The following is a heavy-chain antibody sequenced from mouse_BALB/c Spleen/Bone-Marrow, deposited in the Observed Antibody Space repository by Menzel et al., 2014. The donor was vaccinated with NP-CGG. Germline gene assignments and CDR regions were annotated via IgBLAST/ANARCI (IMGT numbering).Heavy chain of an antibody. CDR1: GFTFSSFG. Sequence: EVKLMESGGGLAQPGGSRKVSCAASGFTFSSFGMHWVRQAPEKGLEWVAYISSGSSTIYYADTVKGRFTISRDNPKNTLFLQMTSLRSEDTAMYYCARSTMITTGYYYAMDYWGQGTSVTSSS. CDR3: ARSTMITTGYYYAMDY. J-gene: IGHJ4*01. V-gene: IGHV5-17*02. CDR2: ISSGSSTI. D-gene: IGHD2-4*01.